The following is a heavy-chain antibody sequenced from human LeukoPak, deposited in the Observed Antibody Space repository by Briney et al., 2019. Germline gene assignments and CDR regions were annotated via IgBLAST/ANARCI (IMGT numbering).Heavy chain of an antibody. D-gene: IGHD3-10*01. CDR2: IRGTDTNT. CDR1: GFTFGSFT. Sequence: GGSLRLSCAASGFTFGSFTMSWVRQAPGRSLEWVSAIRGTDTNTYYADSVRGRFTISRDNSNNTLFLQMNGLRAEDTAVYYCAKAGFYYGSGNMRPLGIGYFTMDVWGQGTTVTVSS. J-gene: IGHJ6*02. CDR3: AKAGFYYGSGNMRPLGIGYFTMDV. V-gene: IGHV3-23*01.